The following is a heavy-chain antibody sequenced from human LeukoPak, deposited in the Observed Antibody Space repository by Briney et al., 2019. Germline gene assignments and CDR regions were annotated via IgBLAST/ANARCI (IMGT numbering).Heavy chain of an antibody. D-gene: IGHD6-6*01. V-gene: IGHV4-39*07. CDR1: GGSISSSSYY. CDR3: ARVLSPYSSSFDP. Sequence: SETLSLTCTVSGGSISSSSYYWGWIRQPPGKGLEWIGSIYYSGSTYYNPSLKSRVTISVDTSKNQFSLKLSSVTAADTAVYYCARVLSPYSSSFDPWGLGTLVTVSS. J-gene: IGHJ5*02. CDR2: IYYSGST.